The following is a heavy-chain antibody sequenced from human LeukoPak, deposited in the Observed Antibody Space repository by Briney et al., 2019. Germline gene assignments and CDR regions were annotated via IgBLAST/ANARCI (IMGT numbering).Heavy chain of an antibody. D-gene: IGHD5-18*01. V-gene: IGHV4-39*01. CDR2: IYYSGST. J-gene: IGHJ4*02. CDR3: ARHLVDTAMAGRP. CDR1: GGSISSSSYY. Sequence: PSETLSLTCTVSGGSISSSSYYWGWIRQPPGKGLEWIGSIYYSGSTYDNPSLKRRVTISVDTSKNQFSLKLSSVTAADTAVYYCARHLVDTAMAGRPWGQGTLVTVSS.